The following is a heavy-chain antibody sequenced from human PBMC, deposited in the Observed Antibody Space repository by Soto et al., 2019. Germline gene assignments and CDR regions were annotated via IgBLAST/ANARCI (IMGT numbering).Heavy chain of an antibody. V-gene: IGHV3-30*18. J-gene: IGHJ4*02. Sequence: QVQLVESGGGVVQPGRSLRLSCAASGFTFSSYGMHWVRQAPGKGLEWVAVISYDGSNKYYADSVKGRFTISRDNSKNTLYLQMNSLRAEDTAVYYCAKEVAVAGTSYWGQGTLVTVSS. CDR3: AKEVAVAGTSY. CDR1: GFTFSSYG. D-gene: IGHD6-19*01. CDR2: ISYDGSNK.